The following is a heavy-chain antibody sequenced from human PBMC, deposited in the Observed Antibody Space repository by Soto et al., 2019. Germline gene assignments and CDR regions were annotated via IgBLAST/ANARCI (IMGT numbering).Heavy chain of an antibody. D-gene: IGHD3-3*01. V-gene: IGHV3-30-3*01. CDR1: GFTFSSYA. J-gene: IGHJ6*04. CDR2: ISYDGSNK. Sequence: GWSLRLSCAASGFTFSSYAMHWVRQAPGKGLERVAFISYDGSNKYYADSVKGRFTISRDNSKNTLYLQMNSLRAEDTAVYYCARELHSYYDFWSGYWRYYGMDVWGKGTKVTVSS. CDR3: ARELHSYYDFWSGYWRYYGMDV.